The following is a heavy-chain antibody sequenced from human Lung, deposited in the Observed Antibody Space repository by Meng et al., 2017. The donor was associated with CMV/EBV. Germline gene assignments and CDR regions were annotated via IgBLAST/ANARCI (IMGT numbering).Heavy chain of an antibody. J-gene: IGHJ4*02. CDR2: IKHDGNEK. CDR3: ANSGLSGRTR. V-gene: IGHV3-7*01. Sequence: GGSXRLSCVGSGYAFSDYWMSWVRRAPGKGLEWVATIKHDGNEKYHVDSAKGRFTISRDNAKNSLFLQMDSLRAEDTAMYYCANSGLSGRTRWGQGPLVTVSS. CDR1: GYAFSDYW.